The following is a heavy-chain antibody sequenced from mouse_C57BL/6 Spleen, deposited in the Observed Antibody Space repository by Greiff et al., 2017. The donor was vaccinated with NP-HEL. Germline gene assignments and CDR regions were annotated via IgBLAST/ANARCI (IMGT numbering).Heavy chain of an antibody. CDR1: GFTFSSYA. J-gene: IGHJ3*01. CDR2: ISSGGDYI. D-gene: IGHD2-3*01. V-gene: IGHV5-9-1*02. CDR3: TRDLYDGYFPWFAY. Sequence: EVKLVESGEGLVKPGGSLKLSCAASGFTFSSYAMSWVRQTPEKRLEWVSYISSGGDYIYYADTVKGRFTISRDNARNTLYLQMSSLKSEDTAMYYCTRDLYDGYFPWFAYWGQGTLVTVSA.